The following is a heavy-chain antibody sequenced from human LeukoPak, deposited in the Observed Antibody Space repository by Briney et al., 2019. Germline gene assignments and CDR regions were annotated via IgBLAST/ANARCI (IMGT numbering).Heavy chain of an antibody. CDR3: ARGRKDYGDYYFDS. CDR2: ISAYNGNT. J-gene: IGHJ4*02. D-gene: IGHD4-17*01. Sequence: ASVKVSCKASGYTFTSYGISWVRQAPGQGLEWMGWISAYNGNTNSAQKLQGRVTMTTDTSTNTAYMELRSLRSDDTAVYYCARGRKDYGDYYFDSWGQGTLVTVPS. V-gene: IGHV1-18*01. CDR1: GYTFTSYG.